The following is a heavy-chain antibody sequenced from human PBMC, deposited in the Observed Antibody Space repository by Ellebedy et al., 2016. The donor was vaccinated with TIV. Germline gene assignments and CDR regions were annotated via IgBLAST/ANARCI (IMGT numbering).Heavy chain of an antibody. J-gene: IGHJ4*02. V-gene: IGHV3-23*01. Sequence: PGGSLRLSCAASGFTASGFTFSSYAMAWVRQAPGKGLEWVSAISGSGGATYYADSVKGRFTISRDNSKNTLFLQMSSLRAEDTAVYFCARRSTDFAFDSWGQGTLVTVSS. CDR2: ISGSGGAT. D-gene: IGHD3/OR15-3a*01. CDR1: GFTFSSYA. CDR3: ARRSTDFAFDS.